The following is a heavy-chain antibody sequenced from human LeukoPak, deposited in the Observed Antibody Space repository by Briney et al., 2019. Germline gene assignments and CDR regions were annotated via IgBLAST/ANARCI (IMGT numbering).Heavy chain of an antibody. CDR1: GFTFSSYG. CDR2: IRGSGGST. D-gene: IGHD6-19*01. Sequence: GGSLRLSCAASGFTFSSYGMSWVRQAPGKGLEWVSAIRGSGGSTYYADSVKGRFTISRDNSKNTLYLQMNSLRAEDTAVYYCAKEGRQWLVRQWAYYYYMDVWGKGTTVTISS. V-gene: IGHV3-23*01. CDR3: AKEGRQWLVRQWAYYYYMDV. J-gene: IGHJ6*03.